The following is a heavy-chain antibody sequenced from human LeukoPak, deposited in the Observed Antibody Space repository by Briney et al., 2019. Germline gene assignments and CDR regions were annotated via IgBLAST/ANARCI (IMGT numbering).Heavy chain of an antibody. CDR2: INPSGGST. CDR1: GYTFSSYD. CDR3: ARDYYDSSGYDRNAFDI. V-gene: IGHV1-46*01. D-gene: IGHD3-22*01. J-gene: IGHJ3*02. Sequence: ASVKVSCKASGYTFSSYDINWVRQATGQGLEWMGIINPSGGSTSYAQKFQGRVTMTRDTSTSTVYMELSSLRSEDTAVYYCARDYYDSSGYDRNAFDIWGQGTMVTVSS.